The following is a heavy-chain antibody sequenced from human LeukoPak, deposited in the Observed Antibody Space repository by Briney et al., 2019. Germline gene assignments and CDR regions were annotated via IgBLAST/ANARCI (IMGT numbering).Heavy chain of an antibody. Sequence: PGGSLRLSCAASGFTFSSYAMNWVRQAPGKGLEWVSYISSSSSTIYYADSVKGRFTISRDNAKNSLYLQMNSLRAEDTAVYYCARGHSSGWYNYFDYWGQGTLVTVSS. CDR1: GFTFSSYA. CDR2: ISSSSSTI. CDR3: ARGHSSGWYNYFDY. V-gene: IGHV3-48*01. D-gene: IGHD6-19*01. J-gene: IGHJ4*02.